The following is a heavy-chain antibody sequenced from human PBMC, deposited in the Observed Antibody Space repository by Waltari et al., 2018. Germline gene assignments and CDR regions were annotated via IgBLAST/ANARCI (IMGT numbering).Heavy chain of an antibody. J-gene: IGHJ5*02. CDR2: IYYSGST. Sequence: GGSISSGGYYWSWIRQHPGKGLEWIGYIYYSGSTYYNPSLKSRVTISVDTSKNQFSLKLSSVTAADTAVYYCARRARVFYWFDPWGQGTLVTVSS. D-gene: IGHD6-6*01. CDR3: ARRARVFYWFDP. CDR1: GGSISSGGYY. V-gene: IGHV4-31*02.